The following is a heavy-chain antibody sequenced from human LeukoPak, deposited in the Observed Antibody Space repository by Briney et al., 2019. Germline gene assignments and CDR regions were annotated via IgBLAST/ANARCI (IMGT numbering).Heavy chain of an antibody. V-gene: IGHV3-48*02. D-gene: IGHD3-22*01. Sequence: PGGSLRLSCAASGFTFSNAWMSCVRQAPGKGLEWVSYISSSSSTIYYADSVKGRFTISRDNAKNSLYLQMNSLRDEDTVVYYCARERVVVNDYWGQGTLVTVSS. CDR3: ARERVVVNDY. J-gene: IGHJ4*02. CDR1: GFTFSNAW. CDR2: ISSSSSTI.